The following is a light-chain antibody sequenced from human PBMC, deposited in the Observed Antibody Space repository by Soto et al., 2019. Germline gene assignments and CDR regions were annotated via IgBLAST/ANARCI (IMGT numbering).Light chain of an antibody. Sequence: DIQMTQSPSTLSASVGDRVTITCRASQSISSWLAWYQQKPGKAPKLLIYKASSLEGGVPSRFSGSGSGTEFTLNISSLQPDDFATYYCQQYNSYWAFGQGTKVEIK. CDR3: QQYNSYWA. J-gene: IGKJ1*01. CDR2: KAS. CDR1: QSISSW. V-gene: IGKV1-5*03.